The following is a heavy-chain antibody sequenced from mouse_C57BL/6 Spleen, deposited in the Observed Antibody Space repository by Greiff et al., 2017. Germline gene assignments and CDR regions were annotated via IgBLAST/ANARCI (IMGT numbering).Heavy chain of an antibody. CDR1: GYTFTGYW. CDR3: AKKDSSYGSSYAYFDY. CDR2: ILPGTGNT. D-gene: IGHD1-1*01. V-gene: IGHV1-9*01. Sequence: VQGVESGAELMQPGASVKLSCKATGYTFTGYWIEWVKQRPGHGLEWIGEILPGTGNTNYNEKFKGKSTFTAYTSSNTAYKQLSSQTTEDTAIYYCAKKDSSYGSSYAYFDYGGQRTTLTVAS. J-gene: IGHJ2*01.